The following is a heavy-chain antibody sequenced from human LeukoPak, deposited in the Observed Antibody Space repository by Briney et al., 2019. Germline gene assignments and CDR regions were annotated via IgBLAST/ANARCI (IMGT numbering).Heavy chain of an antibody. CDR2: ISSSGSTI. CDR1: GFTFSSYE. CDR3: ARAIYDSSGYPFRN. D-gene: IGHD3-22*01. V-gene: IGHV3-48*03. J-gene: IGHJ4*02. Sequence: GGSLRLSCAASGFTFSSYEMNWVRQAPGKGLEWVSYISSSGSTIYYADSVKGRFTISRDNAKNSLYLQMNSLRAEDTAVYYYARAIYDSSGYPFRNWGQGTLVTVSS.